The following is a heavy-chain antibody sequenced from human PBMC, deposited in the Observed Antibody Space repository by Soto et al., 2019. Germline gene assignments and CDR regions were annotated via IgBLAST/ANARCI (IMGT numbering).Heavy chain of an antibody. CDR3: ARAVAEIYGDTGYYHIHYFDF. Sequence: QVQLQESGPGLVKPSQTLSLTCSVSGGSMRSGDYYWSWVRQSPGKGLEWIGFIYYGGSTYYSPSLQCRADISSDTTKNQFSLNLTSVTAADTAVYYCARAVAEIYGDTGYYHIHYFDFWGQGSLVTVSS. J-gene: IGHJ4*02. CDR2: IYYGGST. D-gene: IGHD3-9*01. CDR1: GGSMRSGDYY. V-gene: IGHV4-30-4*01.